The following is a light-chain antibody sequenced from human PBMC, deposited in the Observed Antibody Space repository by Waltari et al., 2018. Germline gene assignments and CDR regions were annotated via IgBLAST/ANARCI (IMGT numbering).Light chain of an antibody. J-gene: IGLJ2*01. V-gene: IGLV1-44*01. Sequence: QSMLTQPPSASGTPGQRVTISCSGSSSTIGSNTVNWYQQPPGTAPKLLIYSTNQWPSGVPDRFSGSKFGTSASLAISGLQSEDEADYYCAAWDDSLNGPVFGGGTKLTVL. CDR3: AAWDDSLNGPV. CDR2: STN. CDR1: SSTIGSNT.